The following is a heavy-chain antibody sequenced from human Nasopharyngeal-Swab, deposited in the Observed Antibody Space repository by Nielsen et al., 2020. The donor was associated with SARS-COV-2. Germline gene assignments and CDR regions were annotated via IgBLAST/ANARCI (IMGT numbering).Heavy chain of an antibody. CDR2: IHSDPSNT. Sequence: GESLKISCAASGFTFSSYAMSWVRQAPGKGLEWVSVIHSDPSNTYYVDSVKGRFTISRDNSKKTLFLQMDSLRVEDTAVYYCAKVRSWRLDAFDSWGQGTRVTVSS. CDR3: AKVRSWRLDAFDS. D-gene: IGHD6-13*01. CDR1: GFTFSSYA. V-gene: IGHV3-23*03. J-gene: IGHJ4*02.